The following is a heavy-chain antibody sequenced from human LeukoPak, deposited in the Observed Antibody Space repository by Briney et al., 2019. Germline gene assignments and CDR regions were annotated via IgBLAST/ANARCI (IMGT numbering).Heavy chain of an antibody. Sequence: PSETLSLTCTVSGGSISSYYWSWIWQPPGKGLEWIGYIYYSGSTNYNPSLKSRVTISVDTSKNQFSLKLSSVTAADTAVYYCAGHLDYYGMDVWGQGTTVTVSS. CDR2: IYYSGST. V-gene: IGHV4-59*08. CDR3: AGHLDYYGMDV. J-gene: IGHJ6*02. CDR1: GGSISSYY.